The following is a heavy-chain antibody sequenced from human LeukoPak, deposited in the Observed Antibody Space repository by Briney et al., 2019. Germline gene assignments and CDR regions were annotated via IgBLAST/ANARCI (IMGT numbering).Heavy chain of an antibody. CDR1: GYSISSGYY. CDR2: IYHSGST. CDR3: ARLDGSYRLGAFDI. V-gene: IGHV4-38-2*01. D-gene: IGHD1-26*01. J-gene: IGHJ3*02. Sequence: SETLSLTCAVSGYSISSGYYWGWIRQPPGKGLEWIGSIYHSGSTYYNPSLKSRVTISVDTSKNQFSLRLSSVTAADTAVYYCARLDGSYRLGAFDIWGRGTMVTVSS.